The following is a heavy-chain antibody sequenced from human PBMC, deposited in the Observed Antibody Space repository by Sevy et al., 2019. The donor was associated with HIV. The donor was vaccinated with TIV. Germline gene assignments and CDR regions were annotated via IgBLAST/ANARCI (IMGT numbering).Heavy chain of an antibody. D-gene: IGHD3-22*01. CDR2: FIPMFDTA. J-gene: IGHJ6*02. V-gene: IGHV1-69*13. Sequence: ASVKVSCKASGGTFSNYAISWVRQAPGQGLEWMGGFIPMFDTANSAQKFQGRVTLTADGCTSTAYMELSSLRSEATDVYYCASSYYESSGYSPLYYYGMDVWGQGTTVTVSS. CDR3: ASSYYESSGYSPLYYYGMDV. CDR1: GGTFSNYA.